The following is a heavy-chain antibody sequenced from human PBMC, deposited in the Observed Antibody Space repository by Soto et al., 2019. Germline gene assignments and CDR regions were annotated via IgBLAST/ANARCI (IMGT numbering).Heavy chain of an antibody. Sequence: EVQLLESGGGLVQPGGSLRLSCAASGFTFSSYAMSWVRQAPGKGLEWVSAISGSGGTTYYADSVKGRFTFSRDNSKNTLYLQMNSLRAEDTAVXXCAKTANGWFSAFDIWGQGTMVTVSS. J-gene: IGHJ3*02. CDR1: GFTFSSYA. D-gene: IGHD6-19*01. CDR2: ISGSGGTT. CDR3: AKTANGWFSAFDI. V-gene: IGHV3-23*01.